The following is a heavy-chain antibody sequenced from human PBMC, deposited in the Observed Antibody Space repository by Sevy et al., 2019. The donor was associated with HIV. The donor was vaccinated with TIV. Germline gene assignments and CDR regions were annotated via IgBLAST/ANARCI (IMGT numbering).Heavy chain of an antibody. CDR1: GFTFSSYA. D-gene: IGHD6-6*01. J-gene: IGHJ4*02. Sequence: GGSLRLSCAASGFTFSSYAMSWVRQAPGKGLEWVSAISGSGYLTYYTDSVKGRFTISRDNSKNTVYLQMNSLRTEDTAMYYCAKDLTVRYSTSSGDFDYWGQGSLVTVSS. V-gene: IGHV3-23*01. CDR2: ISGSGYLT. CDR3: AKDLTVRYSTSSGDFDY.